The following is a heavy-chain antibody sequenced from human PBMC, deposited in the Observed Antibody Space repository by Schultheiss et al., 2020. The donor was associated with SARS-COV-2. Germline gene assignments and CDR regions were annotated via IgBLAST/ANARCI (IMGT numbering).Heavy chain of an antibody. CDR3: ARGMRFYGSSYNYFDY. CDR1: GGSFSGYY. D-gene: IGHD6-6*01. Sequence: SETLSLTCAVYGGSFSGYYWSWIRQPAGKGLEWIGRIYTSGSTYYNPSLKSRVTISVDTSKNQFSLKLSSVTAADTAVYYCARGMRFYGSSYNYFDYWGQGTLVTVSS. J-gene: IGHJ4*02. V-gene: IGHV4-59*10. CDR2: IYTSGST.